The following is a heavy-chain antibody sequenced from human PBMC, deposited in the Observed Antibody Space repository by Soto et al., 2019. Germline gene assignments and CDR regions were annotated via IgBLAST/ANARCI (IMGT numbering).Heavy chain of an antibody. CDR2: ITPVFGTA. CDR3: ARSLEGTTVTNWFDP. CDR1: ADTFNSYS. Sequence: QVQLVQSGAEVKKPGSSVKVSCKASADTFNSYSLSWLRQAPGQRLEWMGGITPVFGTADYAQSFEDRLTITADDSTSTVYMELSSLRSDDTAVYYCARSLEGTTVTNWFDPWGREPWSPSPQ. V-gene: IGHV1-69*01. J-gene: IGHJ5*02. D-gene: IGHD4-17*01.